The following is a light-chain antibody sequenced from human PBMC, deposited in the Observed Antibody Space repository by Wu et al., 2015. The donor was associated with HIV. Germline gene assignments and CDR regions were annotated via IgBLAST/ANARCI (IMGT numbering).Light chain of an antibody. CDR2: GAS. V-gene: IGKV3-20*01. CDR3: QQYGSSPLIT. CDR1: QTISSSF. Sequence: EVVLTQSPGTLSLSPGERATLSCRASQTISSSFLAWYQQKPGQAPILLIYGASSRATGIPDRFSGSGSGTGFTLTISRLEPEDFAVYYCQQYGSSPLITFGQGTRL. J-gene: IGKJ5*01.